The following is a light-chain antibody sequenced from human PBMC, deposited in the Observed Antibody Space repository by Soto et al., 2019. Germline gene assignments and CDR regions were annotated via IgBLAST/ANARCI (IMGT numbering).Light chain of an antibody. J-gene: IGKJ2*01. CDR3: QQYGRSPFT. Sequence: EIVLTQSPDTLSLSPGERVTLSCRASQRMTNNFLAWFQQKPGLAPRLLIHGASTRASGVPDRFTGGGSGTDIVLTSSRVEPEDFAVYYCQQYGRSPFTFGLGTKLQIK. V-gene: IGKV3-20*01. CDR1: QRMTNNF. CDR2: GAS.